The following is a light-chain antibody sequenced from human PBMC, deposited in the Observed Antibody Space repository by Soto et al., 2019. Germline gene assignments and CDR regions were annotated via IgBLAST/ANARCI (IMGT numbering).Light chain of an antibody. Sequence: EIVLTQSPATLSLSPGERATLACRASQSVSSYLAWYQQKPGQAPRLLIYDASNRATSIPARFSCSGSATDFTRTISSLEPEDFAVYYCQQHSNWPPYTFGQGTNLDIK. V-gene: IGKV3-11*01. CDR3: QQHSNWPPYT. J-gene: IGKJ2*01. CDR1: QSVSSY. CDR2: DAS.